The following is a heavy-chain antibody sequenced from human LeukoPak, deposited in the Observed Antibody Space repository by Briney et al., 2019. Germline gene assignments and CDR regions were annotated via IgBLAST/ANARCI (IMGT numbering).Heavy chain of an antibody. Sequence: ASVKVSCKASGYTFTSYGISWVRQAPGQGLEWMGWISAYNGNTNYAQKLQGRVTMTTDTSTSTAYMELRSLRSDDTAVYYCARVGILRFLEWLLYEDYWGQGTLVTVSS. D-gene: IGHD3-3*01. V-gene: IGHV1-18*01. CDR1: GYTFTSYG. J-gene: IGHJ4*02. CDR2: ISAYNGNT. CDR3: ARVGILRFLEWLLYEDY.